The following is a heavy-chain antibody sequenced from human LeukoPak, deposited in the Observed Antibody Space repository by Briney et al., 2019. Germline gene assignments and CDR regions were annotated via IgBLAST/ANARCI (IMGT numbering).Heavy chain of an antibody. J-gene: IGHJ4*02. CDR1: GGSISSHY. D-gene: IGHD6-13*01. V-gene: IGHV4-59*11. CDR3: ARSPYSSSWLDY. Sequence: SETLSLTCTVSGGSISSHYWSWIRQPPGNGLEWSGYIYYSGSTYYNPSLKSRVTISVDTSKNQFSPKLSSVTAADTAVYYCARSPYSSSWLDYWGQGTLVTVSS. CDR2: IYYSGST.